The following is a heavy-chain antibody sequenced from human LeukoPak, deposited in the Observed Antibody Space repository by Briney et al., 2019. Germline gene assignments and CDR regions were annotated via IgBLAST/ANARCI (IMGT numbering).Heavy chain of an antibody. CDR1: GFTVSSNY. V-gene: IGHV3-53*01. Sequence: PGGSLRLSCAASGFTVSSNYMSWVRQAPGKGLEWVSVIYSGGSTYYADSVKGRFTISRDNSKNTLYLQMNSLRAEDTAVYYCARGLYSSSGGADYWGQGTLVTVSS. CDR2: IYSGGST. CDR3: ARGLYSSSGGADY. D-gene: IGHD6-13*01. J-gene: IGHJ4*02.